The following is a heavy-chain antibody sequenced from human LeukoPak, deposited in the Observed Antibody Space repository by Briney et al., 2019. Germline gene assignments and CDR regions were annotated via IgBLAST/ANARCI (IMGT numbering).Heavy chain of an antibody. CDR3: ARDLTFGGVIVTGYFDY. CDR1: GFTFSDYC. D-gene: IGHD3-16*02. V-gene: IGHV3-11*06. Sequence: PGGSLRLSCAASGFTFSDYCMSWIRQAPGKGLEWVSYISSSSSYTNYADSVKGRFTIFRDNAKNSLYLQMNSLRAEDTAVYYCARDLTFGGVIVTGYFDYWGQGTLVTVSS. CDR2: ISSSSSYT. J-gene: IGHJ4*02.